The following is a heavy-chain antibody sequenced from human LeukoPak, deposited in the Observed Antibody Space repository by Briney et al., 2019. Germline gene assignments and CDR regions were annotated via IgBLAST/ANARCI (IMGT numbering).Heavy chain of an antibody. J-gene: IGHJ5*02. CDR2: ISYDGSNK. V-gene: IGHV3-30*01. CDR1: GFTFSSYA. Sequence: SGGSLRLSCAASGFTFSSYAMHWVRQAPGKGLEWVAVISYDGSNKYYADSVKGRFTISRDNSKNTLYLQMNSLRAEDTAVYYCARDWRYYGSGSYYKMPWCWFDPWGQGTLVTVSS. D-gene: IGHD3-10*01. CDR3: ARDWRYYGSGSYYKMPWCWFDP.